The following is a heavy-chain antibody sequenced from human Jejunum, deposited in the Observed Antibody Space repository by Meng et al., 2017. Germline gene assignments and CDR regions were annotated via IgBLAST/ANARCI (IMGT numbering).Heavy chain of an antibody. V-gene: IGHV4-59*01. J-gene: IGHJ4*02. CDR2: IYYSGST. CDR1: GGSISSYY. Sequence: SETLSLTCTVSGGSISSYYWSWIRQPPGKGLEWIGYIYYSGSTNYNASLKSRVTISVDTHKNQFSLKLSSVTAADTAVYYCARLKGGGFVDYWGQGTLVTVSS. D-gene: IGHD4-23*01. CDR3: ARLKGGGFVDY.